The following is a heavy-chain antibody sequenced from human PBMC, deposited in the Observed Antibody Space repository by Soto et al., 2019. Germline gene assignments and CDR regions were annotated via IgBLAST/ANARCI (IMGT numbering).Heavy chain of an antibody. CDR1: GGTFSSYT. D-gene: IGHD2-2*03. CDR3: ARDLDIVVVPAAMPDDY. J-gene: IGHJ4*02. V-gene: IGHV1-69*08. Sequence: QVELVQSGAEVKKAGSSVKVSCKASGGTFSSYTISWVRQAPGQGLEWMGRIIPTLGIANYAQKFQGRVTITADKSTSTAYMELSSLRSEDTAVYYCARDLDIVVVPAAMPDDYWGQGTLVTVSS. CDR2: IIPTLGIA.